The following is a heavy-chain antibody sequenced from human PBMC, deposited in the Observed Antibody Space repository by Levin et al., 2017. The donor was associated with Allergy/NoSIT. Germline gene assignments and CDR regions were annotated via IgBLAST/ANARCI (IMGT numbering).Heavy chain of an antibody. Sequence: ASVKVSCKTSEYTFISYDINWVRQASGQGLEWMGWMNPNSGNTGYSQKFQGRVTMTRNASINTAYMELTSLKYEDTAVYYCARGHIVATKYNGAFDYWGQGTLVTVSS. CDR3: ARGHIVATKYNGAFDY. D-gene: IGHD5-12*01. CDR1: EYTFISYD. V-gene: IGHV1-8*01. J-gene: IGHJ4*02. CDR2: MNPNSGNT.